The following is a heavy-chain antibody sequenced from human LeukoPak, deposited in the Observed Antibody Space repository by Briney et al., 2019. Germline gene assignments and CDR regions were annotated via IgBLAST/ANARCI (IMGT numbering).Heavy chain of an antibody. D-gene: IGHD6-13*01. Sequence: SETLSLTRAVSGGSFSGHYWNWIRQPPGKGLEWIGEINHGGSTNYNPSLKSRVTISVDTSQKQFSLRLSSVTAADTAVYYCARGRYVTTRGGAAAGFLDYWGQGTLVTVST. CDR2: INHGGST. CDR1: GGSFSGHY. CDR3: ARGRYVTTRGGAAAGFLDY. J-gene: IGHJ4*02. V-gene: IGHV4-34*01.